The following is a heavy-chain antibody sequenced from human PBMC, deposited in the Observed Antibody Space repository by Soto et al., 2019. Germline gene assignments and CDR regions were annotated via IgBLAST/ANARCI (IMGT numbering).Heavy chain of an antibody. J-gene: IGHJ6*03. CDR3: ARERYCSGGSCRGEGALYMDV. Sequence: SETLSLTCAVYGGSFSGYYWSWIRQPPGKGLEWIGEINHSGSTNYNPSLKSRVTISVDTSKNQFSLKLSSVTAADTAVYYCARERYCSGGSCRGEGALYMDVWGKGTTVTVSS. CDR2: INHSGST. V-gene: IGHV4-34*01. D-gene: IGHD2-15*01. CDR1: GGSFSGYY.